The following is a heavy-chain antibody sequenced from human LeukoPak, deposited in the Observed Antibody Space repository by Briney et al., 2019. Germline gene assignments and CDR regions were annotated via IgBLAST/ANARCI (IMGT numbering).Heavy chain of an antibody. D-gene: IGHD4-17*01. CDR1: GFTFSSYG. Sequence: GRSLRLSCAASGFTFSSYGMHWVRQAPGKGLEWVAVISYDGSNKYYADSVKGRFTISRDNFKNTLYLQMNSLRAEDTAVYYCANRDYDTDYWGQGTLVTVSS. V-gene: IGHV3-30*18. CDR3: ANRDYDTDY. CDR2: ISYDGSNK. J-gene: IGHJ4*02.